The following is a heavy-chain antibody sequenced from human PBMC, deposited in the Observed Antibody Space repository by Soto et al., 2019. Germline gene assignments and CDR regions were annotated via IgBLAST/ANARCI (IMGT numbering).Heavy chain of an antibody. CDR2: ISFDGNNK. J-gene: IGHJ4*02. Sequence: GGSLRLSCAASGFTFSNFALHWVRQAPGRGLEWVALISFDGNNKYYANSVKGRFTISRDNSKNTLYLQMNSLRAEDTAVYYCGRCTGTSCHLGADFWGQGTLVTVSS. CDR3: GRCTGTSCHLGADF. V-gene: IGHV3-30-3*01. D-gene: IGHD2-2*01. CDR1: GFTFSNFA.